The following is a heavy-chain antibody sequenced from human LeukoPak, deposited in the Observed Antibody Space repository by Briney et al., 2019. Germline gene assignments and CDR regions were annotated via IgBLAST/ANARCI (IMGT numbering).Heavy chain of an antibody. D-gene: IGHD6-13*01. CDR3: VKDLGAVAGARDY. CDR1: GFSVSSYA. Sequence: GGSLRLSCSASGFSVSSYAMQWVRQAPGKGLEYVSGISGNGGSTYYADSVKGRFIMSRDNSKNTLYLHMSSLRAEDTAVYYCVKDLGAVAGARDYWGQGTLVTVSS. CDR2: ISGNGGST. V-gene: IGHV3-64D*06. J-gene: IGHJ4*02.